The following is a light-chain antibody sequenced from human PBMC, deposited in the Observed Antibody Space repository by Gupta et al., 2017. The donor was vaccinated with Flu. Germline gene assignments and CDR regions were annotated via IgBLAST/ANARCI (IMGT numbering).Light chain of an antibody. Sequence: TLSLSPGQRDTLSCGASQSVSGYLAWYQQKPRQAPRLLIDDAYSRATGIPARFSGSGSGTDFTLIIGRLEPEDFAVYFCQHRGHWPPEATFGQGTRLEIK. V-gene: IGKV3-11*01. CDR3: QHRGHWPPEAT. CDR1: QSVSGY. J-gene: IGKJ2*01. CDR2: DAY.